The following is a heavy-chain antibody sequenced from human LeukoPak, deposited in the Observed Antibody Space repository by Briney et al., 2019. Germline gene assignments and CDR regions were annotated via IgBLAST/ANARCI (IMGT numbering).Heavy chain of an antibody. D-gene: IGHD3-9*01. CDR1: GYTFIGYY. CDR3: ARGILTYYDILTGGFWFDP. V-gene: IGHV1-2*02. CDR2: INPNSGGT. Sequence: ASVKVSCKASGYTFIGYYMHWVRQAPGQGLEWMGWINPNSGGTNYAQKFQGRVTMTRDTSISTAYMELSRLRSDDTAVYYCARGILTYYDILTGGFWFDPWGQGTLVTVSS. J-gene: IGHJ5*02.